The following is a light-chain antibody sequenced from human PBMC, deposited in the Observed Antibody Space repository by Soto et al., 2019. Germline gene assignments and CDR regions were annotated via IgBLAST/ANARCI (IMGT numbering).Light chain of an antibody. CDR3: GGYTARSTLV. CDR2: EVS. CDR1: SSDVGGYNY. J-gene: IGLJ3*02. Sequence: QSALTQPASVSGSPGQSITISCTGTSSDVGGYNYVSWYQQHPGKAPKLMIYEVSNRPSGVSNRFSGSKSGNTASLTISGLQAEDEDDYYCGGYTARSTLVFGGGTKVTVL. V-gene: IGLV2-14*01.